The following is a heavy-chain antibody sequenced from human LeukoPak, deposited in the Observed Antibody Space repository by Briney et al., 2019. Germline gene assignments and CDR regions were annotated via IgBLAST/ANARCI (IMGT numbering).Heavy chain of an antibody. J-gene: IGHJ4*02. D-gene: IGHD3-10*01. V-gene: IGHV3-30*04. CDR3: ARGLWFGELPFDY. CDR2: ISYDGSNK. Sequence: GGSLRLSCAASGFTFSSYAMHWVRQAPGKGLEWVAVISYDGSNKYYADSVKGRFTISRDNSKNTLYLQMNSLRAEDTAVYYCARGLWFGELPFDYWGQRTLVTVSS. CDR1: GFTFSSYA.